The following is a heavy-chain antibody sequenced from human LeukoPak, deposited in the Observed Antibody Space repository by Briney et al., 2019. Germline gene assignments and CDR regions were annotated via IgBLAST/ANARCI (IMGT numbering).Heavy chain of an antibody. CDR1: GFTFSSYG. V-gene: IGHV3-30*02. J-gene: IGHJ6*03. Sequence: PGGSLRLSCAASGFTFSSYGIHCVRQAPGKGLEGVAFILYDGTNKWYADSVKGRFTISRDNSKNTLYLQMNSMRVEDTAVYHCAKDRDYGDYPSAYYYYMDVWGKGTTVTVSS. CDR3: AKDRDYGDYPSAYYYYMDV. CDR2: ILYDGTNK. D-gene: IGHD4-17*01.